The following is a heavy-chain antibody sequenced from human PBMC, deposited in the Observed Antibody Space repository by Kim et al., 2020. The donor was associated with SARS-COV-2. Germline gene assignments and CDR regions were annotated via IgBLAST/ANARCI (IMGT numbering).Heavy chain of an antibody. CDR2: INPNTGGT. CDR1: GYTFTDYH. D-gene: IGHD2-2*01. V-gene: IGHV1-2*02. CDR3: GRGGCTTTNCYSAGVFDL. Sequence: ASVKVSCKASGYTFTDYHMHWVRQAPGQGLEWMGWINPNTGGTKFVENFQGRVAMTRDTSISTAYMELTSLRSDDTAVYYCGRGGCTTTNCYSAGVFDLWGQGTMVTVSS. J-gene: IGHJ3*01.